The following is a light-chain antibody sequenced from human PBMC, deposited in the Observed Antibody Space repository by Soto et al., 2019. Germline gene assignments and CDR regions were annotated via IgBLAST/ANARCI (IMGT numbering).Light chain of an antibody. CDR2: DAS. J-gene: IGKJ4*01. CDR1: QSVSSY. V-gene: IGKV3-11*01. CDR3: QQRSNWPLT. Sequence: EVVMTQSPATLSVSPGDRATLSCRASQSVSSYLAWYQQKPGQAPRLLIYDASNRATGIPARFSGSGSGTDFTLTISSLEPEDFAVYYCQQRSNWPLTFGGGTKVEIK.